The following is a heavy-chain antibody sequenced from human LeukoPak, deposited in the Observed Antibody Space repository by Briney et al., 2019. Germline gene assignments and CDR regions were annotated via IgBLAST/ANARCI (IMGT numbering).Heavy chain of an antibody. CDR2: ISSSSSYI. V-gene: IGHV3-21*01. Sequence: GGSLRLSCAASGFTFSSYAMSWVRQAPGKGLEWVSSISSSSSYIYYADSVKGRFTISRDNAKNSLYLQMNSLRAEDTAVYYCARAHYDILTGPDYWGQGTLVTVSS. CDR1: GFTFSSYA. CDR3: ARAHYDILTGPDY. J-gene: IGHJ4*02. D-gene: IGHD3-9*01.